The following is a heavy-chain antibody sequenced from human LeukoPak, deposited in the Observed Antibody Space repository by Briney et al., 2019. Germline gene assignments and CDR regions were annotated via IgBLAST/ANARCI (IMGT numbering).Heavy chain of an antibody. CDR1: GASISSTSYY. Sequence: SETLSLTCTVSGASISSTSYYWGWIRQPPGKGLEWIGSIYYSGSTYYNPSLKSRVTISVDPSKNQCSLRLSSVTSADKSVYYCVRHGIQMERRLSGGFDPWGQGTLVTVSS. V-gene: IGHV4-39*01. J-gene: IGHJ5*02. D-gene: IGHD1-1*01. CDR3: VRHGIQMERRLSGGFDP. CDR2: IYYSGST.